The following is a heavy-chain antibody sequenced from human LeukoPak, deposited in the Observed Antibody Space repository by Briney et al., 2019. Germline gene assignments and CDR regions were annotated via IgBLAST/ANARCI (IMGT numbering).Heavy chain of an antibody. CDR2: ISLAGQT. CDR3: SRESGPFCPFGY. CDR1: GGSITNTNY. J-gene: IGHJ4*02. V-gene: IGHV4/OR15-8*02. Sequence: KPSETLSLTCGVPGGSITNTNYWTCVRQPPGQRLEWTGEISLAGQTNYKPSLNGRVTMSLDKSSHQLSLHLTSVTAADTATYFCSRESGPFCPFGYWGQGTLVIVSS. D-gene: IGHD3-22*01.